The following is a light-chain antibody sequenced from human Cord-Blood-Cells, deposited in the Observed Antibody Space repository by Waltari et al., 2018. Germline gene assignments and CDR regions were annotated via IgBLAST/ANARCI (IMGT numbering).Light chain of an antibody. J-gene: IGKJ2*01. CDR3: QQSYSTPYT. Sequence: DIQMTQSPSSLSASVGARVTITCRASQSISSYLNWYQQKPWKAPKLLIYAASSLQSGVPSRFSGSGSGTDFTLTISSLQPEDFVTYYCQQSYSTPYTFGQGTKLEIK. V-gene: IGKV1-39*01. CDR1: QSISSY. CDR2: AAS.